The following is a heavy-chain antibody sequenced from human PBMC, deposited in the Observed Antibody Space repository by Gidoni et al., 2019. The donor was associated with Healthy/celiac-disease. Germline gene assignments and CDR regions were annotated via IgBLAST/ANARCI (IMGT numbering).Heavy chain of an antibody. CDR1: GGSISSYY. Sequence: QVQLQESGPGLVKPSETLSLTCTVPGGSISSYYWSWIRQPAGKGLEWIGRIYTSGSTNYNPSLKSRVTMSVDTSKNQFSLKLSSVTAADTAVYYCARDTYYYDSTGGRGLNNWFDPWGQGTLVTVSS. CDR2: IYTSGST. CDR3: ARDTYYYDSTGGRGLNNWFDP. J-gene: IGHJ5*02. V-gene: IGHV4-4*07. D-gene: IGHD3-22*01.